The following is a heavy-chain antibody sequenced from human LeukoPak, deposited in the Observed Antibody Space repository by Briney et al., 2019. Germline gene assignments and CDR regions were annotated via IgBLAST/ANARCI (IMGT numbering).Heavy chain of an antibody. CDR3: ARVTAVAGTSHYYGMDV. D-gene: IGHD6-19*01. V-gene: IGHV4-34*01. J-gene: IGHJ6*02. CDR2: INHSGST. Sequence: QXPGKGLXXXGEINHSGSTNYNPSLKSRVTISVDTSKNQFSLKLSSVTAADTAVYYCARVTAVAGTSHYYGMDVWGQGTTVTVSS.